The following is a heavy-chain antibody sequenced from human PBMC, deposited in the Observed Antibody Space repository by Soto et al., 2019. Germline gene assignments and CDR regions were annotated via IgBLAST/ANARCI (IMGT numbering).Heavy chain of an antibody. V-gene: IGHV3-15*07. CDR1: GFTFSNAW. D-gene: IGHD3-10*01. Sequence: GGSLRLSCAASGFTFSNAWMNWVRQAPGKGLEWVGRIKSKTDGGTTDYAAPVKGRFTISRDDSKNTLYLQMNSLKTEDTAVYYCTTDPRTITMVRGVIISSPDYWGQGTLVTVSS. CDR3: TTDPRTITMVRGVIISSPDY. J-gene: IGHJ4*02. CDR2: IKSKTDGGTT.